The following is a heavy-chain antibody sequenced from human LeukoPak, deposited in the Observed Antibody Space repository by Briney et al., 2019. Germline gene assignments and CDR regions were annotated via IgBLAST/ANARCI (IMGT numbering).Heavy chain of an antibody. CDR3: ARVDYYDSSGYFDY. J-gene: IGHJ4*02. D-gene: IGHD3-22*01. CDR2: IIPILGIA. Sequence: EASVKVSCKASGGTFSSYAISWVRQAPGQGLEWMGRIIPILGIANYAQKLQGRVTMTTDTSTSTAYMELRSLRSDDTAVYYCARVDYYDSSGYFDYWGQGTLVTVSS. V-gene: IGHV1-69*04. CDR1: GGTFSSYA.